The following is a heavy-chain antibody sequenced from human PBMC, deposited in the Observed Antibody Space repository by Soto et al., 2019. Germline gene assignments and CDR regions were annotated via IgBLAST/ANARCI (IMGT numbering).Heavy chain of an antibody. CDR1: GFTFSSYW. CDR2: ISNDGSST. J-gene: IGHJ1*01. Sequence: EVQLVESGGGLVQPGGSLRLSCVASGFTFSSYWMHWVRQAPGKGLVWVSSISNDGSSTSYADPVKGRFTISRDNAKNTLYLQMNCLRAEDTAVYYCARLPNKSPQNWGQGTLVIVSP. V-gene: IGHV3-74*01. CDR3: ARLPNKSPQN.